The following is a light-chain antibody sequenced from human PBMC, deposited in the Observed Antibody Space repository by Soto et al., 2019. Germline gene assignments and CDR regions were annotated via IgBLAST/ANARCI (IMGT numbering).Light chain of an antibody. V-gene: IGKV3-11*01. Sequence: PGERATLSCRASQSVNRFLAWYQQKPGQAPRLLIYDTSNRATGIPARFSGSGSGTDFTLTISSLEPEDFAVYYCRQQRSNWPFVPGTKVDIK. CDR1: QSVNRF. CDR2: DTS. CDR3: QQRSNWP. J-gene: IGKJ3*01.